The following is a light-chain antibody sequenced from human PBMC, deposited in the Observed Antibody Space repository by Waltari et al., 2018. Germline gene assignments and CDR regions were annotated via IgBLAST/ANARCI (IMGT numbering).Light chain of an antibody. CDR1: QSVSSY. CDR3: QQRSNWPPIT. J-gene: IGKJ5*01. V-gene: IGKV3-11*01. CDR2: DAS. Sequence: EIVLTQSPATLSLSPGDRALLSCRASQSVSSYLAWYQQKPGQAPRLLIYDASNRATGIPARFSGSGSGTDFTLTISSLEPEDFAVYYCQQRSNWPPITFGQGTRLEIK.